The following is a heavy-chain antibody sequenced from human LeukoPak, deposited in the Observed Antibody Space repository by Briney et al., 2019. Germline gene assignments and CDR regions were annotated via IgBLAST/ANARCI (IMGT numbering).Heavy chain of an antibody. Sequence: PSETLSLTCTVSGASISSGSYYWCWIRQPAGKGLEWIGRIHTSGSTNYNPSLKSRVTISVDTSKNQFSLKLSSVTAADTAVYFFARDPGRWLQFGFEYWGQGTLVTVSS. V-gene: IGHV4-61*02. CDR3: ARDPGRWLQFGFEY. D-gene: IGHD5-24*01. CDR1: GASISSGSYY. CDR2: IHTSGST. J-gene: IGHJ4*02.